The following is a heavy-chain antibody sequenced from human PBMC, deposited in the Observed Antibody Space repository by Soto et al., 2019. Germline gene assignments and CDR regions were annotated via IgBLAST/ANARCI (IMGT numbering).Heavy chain of an antibody. CDR1: GYSFTNYG. CDR2: ISAYNGDT. V-gene: IGHV1-18*04. CDR3: ARVEDYFDSSGYAH. Sequence: ASVKVSCKASGYSFTNYGVTWVRQAPGQGLEWMGWISAYNGDTHYAQNLQGRLTMTTDTSTSTGYMELRALGSDDTAVDFCARVEDYFDSSGYAHWGQGTLVTVSS. J-gene: IGHJ1*01. D-gene: IGHD3-22*01.